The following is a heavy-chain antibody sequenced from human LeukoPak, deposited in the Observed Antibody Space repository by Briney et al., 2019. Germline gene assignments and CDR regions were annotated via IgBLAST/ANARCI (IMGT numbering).Heavy chain of an antibody. CDR1: GFTVSSNY. V-gene: IGHV3-53*01. D-gene: IGHD4-17*01. CDR3: AKRGYGDYERPAFDI. Sequence: GGSLRLSCAASGFTVSSNYMSWVRQAPGKGLEWVSVIYSGGSTYYADSVKGRFTISRDNSKNTLYLQMNSLRAEDTAVYYCAKRGYGDYERPAFDIWGQGTMVTVSS. J-gene: IGHJ3*02. CDR2: IYSGGST.